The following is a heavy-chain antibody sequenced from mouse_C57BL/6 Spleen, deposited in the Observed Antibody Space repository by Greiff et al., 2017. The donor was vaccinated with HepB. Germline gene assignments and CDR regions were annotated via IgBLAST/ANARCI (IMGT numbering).Heavy chain of an antibody. CDR3: ARMARTIN. CDR1: GFTFSSYG. J-gene: IGHJ2*01. CDR2: INSNGGST. Sequence: EVKLMESGGGLVQPGGSLKLSCAASGFTFSSYGMSWVRQTPDKRLELVATINSNGGSTYYPDSVKGRFTISRDNAKNTLYLQMSSLKSEDTAMYYCARMARTINLGQGTTLTVSS. V-gene: IGHV5-6-3*01.